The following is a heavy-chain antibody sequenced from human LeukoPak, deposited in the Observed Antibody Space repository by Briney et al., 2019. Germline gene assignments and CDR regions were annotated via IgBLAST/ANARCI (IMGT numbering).Heavy chain of an antibody. V-gene: IGHV3-21*01. CDR3: ARLTGNYGDY. Sequence: GGPLRLSCAASGFTFRSYSMNWVRQAPGKGLEWVSSISSGSSYIYYADSVKGRFTISRENAKNSLYLQMDSLRAEDTAVYYCARLTGNYGDYWGQGTLVTVSS. CDR2: ISSGSSYI. CDR1: GFTFRSYS. D-gene: IGHD3-10*01. J-gene: IGHJ4*02.